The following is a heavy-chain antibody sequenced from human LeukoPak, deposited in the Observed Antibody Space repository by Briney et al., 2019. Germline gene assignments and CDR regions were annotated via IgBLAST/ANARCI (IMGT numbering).Heavy chain of an antibody. D-gene: IGHD3-9*01. Sequence: ASVKVSCKVSGYTLTELSMHWVRQAPGKGLEWMGGFDPEDGETIYAQKFQGRVTMTEDTSTDTAYTELSSLRSEDTAVYYCATDILTGQGDNAFDIWGQGTMVTVSS. CDR1: GYTLTELS. CDR2: FDPEDGET. J-gene: IGHJ3*02. V-gene: IGHV1-24*01. CDR3: ATDILTGQGDNAFDI.